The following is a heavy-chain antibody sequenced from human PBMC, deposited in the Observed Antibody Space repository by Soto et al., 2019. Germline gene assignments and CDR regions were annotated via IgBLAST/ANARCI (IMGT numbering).Heavy chain of an antibody. V-gene: IGHV4-59*01. CDR3: ARDSGDYYGSGSYYSVSFDY. CDR1: GDSISSYY. D-gene: IGHD3-10*01. Sequence: TSETLSLTCTVSGDSISSYYWSWIRQPPGKGLEWIGYIYYSGSTNYNPSLKSRVTISVDTSKNQFSLKLSSVTAADTAVYYCARDSGDYYGSGSYYSVSFDYWGQGTLVTVSS. J-gene: IGHJ4*02. CDR2: IYYSGST.